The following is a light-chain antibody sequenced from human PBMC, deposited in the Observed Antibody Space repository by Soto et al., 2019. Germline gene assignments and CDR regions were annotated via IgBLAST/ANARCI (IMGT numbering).Light chain of an antibody. CDR2: DVS. Sequence: QSVLTQPRSVSGSPGQSVTISCTGTGNDVGAYNYVSWYQQHPGRPPKLMIYDVSNRPSGVSNRFSGSKSANTASLTISGLQAEDEADYYCSSHTSSSTSYVFGTGTKVT. CDR3: SSHTSSSTSYV. J-gene: IGLJ1*01. CDR1: GNDVGAYNY. V-gene: IGLV2-14*03.